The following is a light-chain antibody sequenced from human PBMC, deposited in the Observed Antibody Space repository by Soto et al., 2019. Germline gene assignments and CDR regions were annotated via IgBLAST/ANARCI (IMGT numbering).Light chain of an antibody. J-gene: IGLJ1*01. CDR2: DNN. V-gene: IGLV1-51*01. CDR1: SSNIGNNY. CDR3: ATWDSSLSAGV. Sequence: QSALTQPPSVSAAPGQKVTISCSGSSSNIGNNYVSWYQQLPGTAPKLLIYDNNKRPSGIPDRFSGSKSGTSATLGITGLQTGDEADYYCATWDSSLSAGVFGTGTKVTVL.